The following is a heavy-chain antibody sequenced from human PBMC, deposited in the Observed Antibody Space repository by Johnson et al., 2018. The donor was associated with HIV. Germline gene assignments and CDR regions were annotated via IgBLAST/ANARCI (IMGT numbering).Heavy chain of an antibody. CDR1: GFTFSNHA. CDR2: IHYDGNNK. J-gene: IGHJ3*02. CDR3: AKDLSSGWYHAFDI. D-gene: IGHD6-19*01. Sequence: VQLVESGGGVVQPGRSLRLSCAASGFTFSNHALHWVRQAPGKGLEWVAFIHYDGNNKYYADSVKGRFTISRDNSKNTLYLQMNSLRAEDTAVYYCAKDLSSGWYHAFDIWGQGTMVTVSS. V-gene: IGHV3-30*02.